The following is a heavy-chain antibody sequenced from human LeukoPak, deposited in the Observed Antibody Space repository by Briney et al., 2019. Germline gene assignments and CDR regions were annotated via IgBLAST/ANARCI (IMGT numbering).Heavy chain of an antibody. Sequence: GGSLRLSCAASGFTFSSYGMHWVRQAPGKGLEWVAVISYDGSNKYYADSVKGRFTISRVNSKNTLYLQMNSLRAEDTAVYYCAKWRQDCSGGSCSDYYYYGMDVWGKGTTVTVSS. CDR2: ISYDGSNK. CDR3: AKWRQDCSGGSCSDYYYYGMDV. V-gene: IGHV3-30*18. J-gene: IGHJ6*04. CDR1: GFTFSSYG. D-gene: IGHD2-15*01.